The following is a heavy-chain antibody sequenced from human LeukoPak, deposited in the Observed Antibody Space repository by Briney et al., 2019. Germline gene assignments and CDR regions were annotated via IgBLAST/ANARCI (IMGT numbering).Heavy chain of an antibody. V-gene: IGHV1-18*01. Sequence: ASVKVSCKASGYSFISNGISWVRQAPGQGLEWMGWISIYNDNTDYARKFQGRVTMTTDTSTSTAYMELRSLSSDDTAIYYCARFYYDLTYYYYYMDVWGKGTTVTVSS. CDR1: GYSFISNG. D-gene: IGHD3-3*01. CDR3: ARFYYDLTYYYYYMDV. J-gene: IGHJ6*03. CDR2: ISIYNDNT.